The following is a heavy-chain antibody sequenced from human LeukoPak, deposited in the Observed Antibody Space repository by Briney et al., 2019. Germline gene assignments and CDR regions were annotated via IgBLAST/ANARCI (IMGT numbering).Heavy chain of an antibody. CDR2: IWYDGSNK. J-gene: IGHJ4*02. Sequence: VGSLRLSCAASVFTFSEYGMHWGPQAPGNGLESGSVIWYDGSNKYFAASVKGRLTISRDNSRNTLYLKMNSLRAEDTAVYYCARGNYDSSGYLDYWGQGTLVTVSS. CDR3: ARGNYDSSGYLDY. V-gene: IGHV3-33*01. D-gene: IGHD3-22*01. CDR1: VFTFSEYG.